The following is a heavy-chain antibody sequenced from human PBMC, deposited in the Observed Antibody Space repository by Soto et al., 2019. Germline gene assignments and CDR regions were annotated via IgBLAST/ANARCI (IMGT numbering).Heavy chain of an antibody. V-gene: IGHV1-46*03. J-gene: IGHJ4*02. CDR1: GYTFTSYY. CDR2: INPSGGST. D-gene: IGHD2-15*01. CDR3: ARSGSGGSFPYYFDY. Sequence: QVQLVQSGAEVKKPGASVKVSCKASGYTFTSYYMHWVRQAPGQGLEWMGIINPSGGSTSYAQRLQGRVTMTRDTSTSTVYMELSSLRSEDTAVYYCARSGSGGSFPYYFDYWGQGTLVTVSS.